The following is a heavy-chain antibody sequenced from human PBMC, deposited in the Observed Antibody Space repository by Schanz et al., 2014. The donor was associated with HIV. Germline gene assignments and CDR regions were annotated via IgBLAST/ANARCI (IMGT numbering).Heavy chain of an antibody. Sequence: EVQLLEFGGGLVRPGESLRLSCLASGFTFNNYAMSWVRQAPGKGLEWVANIKQDGSEKHYVDSVKGRFTISRDNAKNSLYLHMNSLRVEDTAVYYCAKDRFEHFSYSSGPYDYFDFWGQGTLVTVS. J-gene: IGHJ4*02. CDR1: GFTFNNYA. D-gene: IGHD6-19*01. CDR2: IKQDGSEK. V-gene: IGHV3-7*03. CDR3: AKDRFEHFSYSSGPYDYFDF.